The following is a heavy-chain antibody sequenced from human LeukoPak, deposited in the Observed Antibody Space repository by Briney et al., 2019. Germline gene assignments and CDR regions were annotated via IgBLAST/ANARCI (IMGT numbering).Heavy chain of an antibody. CDR1: GGSISSYY. J-gene: IGHJ4*02. D-gene: IGHD6-19*01. Sequence: MSSETLSLTCIVSGGSISSYYWSWIRQPAGKGLEWIGQIHTSGSTNYNPSLKSRVAMSVGTSKNQFSLELSSVTAADTAVYYCAGRAQTTGWSFDYWGQGALVTVSS. V-gene: IGHV4-4*07. CDR3: AGRAQTTGWSFDY. CDR2: IHTSGST.